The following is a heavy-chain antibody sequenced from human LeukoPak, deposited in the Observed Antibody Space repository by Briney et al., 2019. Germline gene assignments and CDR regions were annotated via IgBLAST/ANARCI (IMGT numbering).Heavy chain of an antibody. V-gene: IGHV1-18*01. CDR3: ARMMSIPVAGHRPLFDY. D-gene: IGHD6-19*01. J-gene: IGHJ4*02. CDR2: ISAYNGNT. Sequence: GASVKVSCKASGYTFTSYGINWVRQAPGQGLEWMGWISAYNGNTNHAQKLQDRVTMTTDTSTSTAYMELRSLRSDDTAIYYCARMMSIPVAGHRPLFDYWGQGTLVTVSS. CDR1: GYTFTSYG.